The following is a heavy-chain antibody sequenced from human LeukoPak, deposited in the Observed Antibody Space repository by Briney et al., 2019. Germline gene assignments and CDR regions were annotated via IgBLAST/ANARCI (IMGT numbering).Heavy chain of an antibody. CDR2: ISYDGSNK. Sequence: GGSLRLSCAASGFTFSSYGMHWVRQAPGKGLEWVAVISYDGSNKYYADSVRGRFTISRDNSKNTLYVQMNSLRDEDTALYYCAKDQRWESPHYLDSWGQGTLVTVSS. CDR3: AKDQRWESPHYLDS. CDR1: GFTFSSYG. D-gene: IGHD1-26*01. V-gene: IGHV3-30*18. J-gene: IGHJ4*02.